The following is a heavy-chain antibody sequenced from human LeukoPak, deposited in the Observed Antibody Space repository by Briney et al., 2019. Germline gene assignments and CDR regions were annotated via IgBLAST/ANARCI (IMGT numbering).Heavy chain of an antibody. CDR1: GFTFSDYY. Sequence: GGSLRLSCAASGFTFSDYYMSWIRQTPEKGLECVSYIGGNSYYTNYADSVKGRFTISRDNGKNSLYLQMNSLRAEDTAVYYCARGDGGNRAFDYWGQGNLVTVSS. J-gene: IGHJ4*02. CDR3: ARGDGGNRAFDY. D-gene: IGHD4-23*01. CDR2: IGGNSYYT. V-gene: IGHV3-11*05.